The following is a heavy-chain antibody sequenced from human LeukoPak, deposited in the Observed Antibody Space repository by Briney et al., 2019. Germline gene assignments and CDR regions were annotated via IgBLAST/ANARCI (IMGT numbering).Heavy chain of an antibody. D-gene: IGHD5-12*01. J-gene: IGHJ4*02. CDR3: ARGGKWPPFY. CDR1: GGSISSYY. Sequence: PSETLSLTCTVSGGSISSYYWSWIRQPPGKGLEWIGYIYYSGSTNYNPSLKSRVTISADTSKNQFSLRLSSVTAADTAVYYCARGGKWPPFYWGQGTLVTVSS. CDR2: IYYSGST. V-gene: IGHV4-59*01.